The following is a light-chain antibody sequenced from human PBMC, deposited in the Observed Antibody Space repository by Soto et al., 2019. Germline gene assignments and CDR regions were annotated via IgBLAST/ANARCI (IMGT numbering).Light chain of an antibody. Sequence: EIVLTQSPATLSLSPGERATLSCRASQSVSSYLAWYQQKPGQAPRLLIYDASNRATGIPARFSGSGSGTDFTRTISSLEPEDFAVYYCQQSRNWPITFGQGTRLEIK. J-gene: IGKJ5*01. V-gene: IGKV3-11*01. CDR3: QQSRNWPIT. CDR2: DAS. CDR1: QSVSSY.